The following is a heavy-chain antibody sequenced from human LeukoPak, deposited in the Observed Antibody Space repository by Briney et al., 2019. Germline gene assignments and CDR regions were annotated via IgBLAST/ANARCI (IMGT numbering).Heavy chain of an antibody. J-gene: IGHJ4*02. CDR1: GFTFSSYG. CDR3: ARRAGAYSHPYDY. V-gene: IGHV3-23*01. D-gene: IGHD4/OR15-4a*01. Sequence: GGSLRLSCAASGFTFSSYGMSWVRQAPGKGLEWVSGISASGYYVDSVKGRFTVSRDNSKNTLYLQMNSLRAEDTAVYYCARRAGAYSHPYDYWGQGTLVTVSS. CDR2: ISASG.